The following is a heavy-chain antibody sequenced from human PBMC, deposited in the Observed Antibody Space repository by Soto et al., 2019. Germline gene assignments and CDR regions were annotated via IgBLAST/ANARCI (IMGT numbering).Heavy chain of an antibody. CDR3: ARGGEYSRQDYYYGMDV. D-gene: IGHD6-6*01. CDR1: GYTFTSYD. CDR2: MNPNSGNT. Sequence: ASVKVSCKASGYTFTSYDINWVRQATGQGLEWMGWMNPNSGNTGYAQKFQGRVTMTRNTSTSTAYMELSSLRSEDTAVYYCARGGEYSRQDYYYGMDVWGQGTTVTVSS. J-gene: IGHJ6*02. V-gene: IGHV1-8*01.